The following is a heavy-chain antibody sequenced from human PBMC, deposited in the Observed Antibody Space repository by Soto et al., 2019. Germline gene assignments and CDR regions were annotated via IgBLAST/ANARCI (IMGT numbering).Heavy chain of an antibody. V-gene: IGHV1-8*01. D-gene: IGHD1-7*01. J-gene: IGHJ6*02. CDR2: MNPNSGNT. Sequence: QVQLVQSGAEAKKPGASVKVSCKASGCTFTSYDINWVRQATGQGLEWMGWMNPNSGNTGYAQKFQGRVTMTRNTSISTAFMELSSLGYEDTAIDYCTKGTRTTDVWGQGTTVTVSS. CDR1: GCTFTSYD. CDR3: TKGTRTTDV.